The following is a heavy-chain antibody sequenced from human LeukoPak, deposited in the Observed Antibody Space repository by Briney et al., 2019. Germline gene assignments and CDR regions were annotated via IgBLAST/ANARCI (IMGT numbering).Heavy chain of an antibody. J-gene: IGHJ4*02. CDR1: GFTSGFTFGDYA. CDR3: TRTYYDSSGYLFDY. D-gene: IGHD3-22*01. Sequence: GGSLRLSCTASGFTSGFTFGDYAMSWVRQAPGKGLEWVGFIRTKAYGGTTEYAASVKGRFTISRDSSKSIAYLQMNSLKTEDTAVYYCTRTYYDSSGYLFDYWGQGTLVTVSS. V-gene: IGHV3-49*04. CDR2: IRTKAYGGTT.